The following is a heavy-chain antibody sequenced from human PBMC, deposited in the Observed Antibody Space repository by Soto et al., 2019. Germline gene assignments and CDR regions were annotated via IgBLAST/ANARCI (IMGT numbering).Heavy chain of an antibody. Sequence: SETLSLTCTVSGGSISSYYWSWIRQPPGKGLEWIGYVYYSGSTYYNPSLRSRVTISVDTSKARFSLKLSSVTAADTAVYYCARGGMVGARFDYWGQGTLVTVSS. J-gene: IGHJ4*02. D-gene: IGHD1-26*01. CDR3: ARGGMVGARFDY. V-gene: IGHV4-59*01. CDR2: VYYSGST. CDR1: GGSISSYY.